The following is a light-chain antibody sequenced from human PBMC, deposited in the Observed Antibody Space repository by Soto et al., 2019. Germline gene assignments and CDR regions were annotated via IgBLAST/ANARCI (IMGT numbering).Light chain of an antibody. CDR1: SSDVGGYNY. CDR3: SSYTFSSTLVV. CDR2: DVS. J-gene: IGLJ2*01. V-gene: IGLV2-14*01. Sequence: QSALTQPASVSGSPGQSITISCTGTSSDVGGYNYVSWYQQHPGKAPKLMIYDVSNRPSGVSNRFSGSKSGNTASLTISGLQAVEEDDYYCSSYTFSSTLVVFRGGTKVTVL.